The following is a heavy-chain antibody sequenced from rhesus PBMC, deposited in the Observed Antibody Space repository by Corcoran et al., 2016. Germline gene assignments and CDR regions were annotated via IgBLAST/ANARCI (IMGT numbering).Heavy chain of an antibody. D-gene: IGHD4-35*01. Sequence: QVTLKESGPALVKPTKTLTMTCTFSGFSLSTSGMGVGWIRQPPGTALEWLASIYWDDDKYYSASLKSRLTISKDTSKNQVVLTMTNMDPVDTASYYCARVRWNGNYRFLFDYWGQGVLVTVSS. CDR2: IYWDDDK. J-gene: IGHJ4*01. CDR3: ARVRWNGNYRFLFDY. V-gene: IGHV2S1*01. CDR1: GFSLSTSGMG.